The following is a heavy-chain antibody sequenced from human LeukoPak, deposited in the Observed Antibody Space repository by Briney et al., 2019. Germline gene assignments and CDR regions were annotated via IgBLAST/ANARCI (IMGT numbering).Heavy chain of an antibody. CDR2: ISSSGSTI. D-gene: IGHD6-19*01. V-gene: IGHV3-11*01. CDR1: GFTFSDYY. Sequence: PGGSLRLSCAASGFTFSDYYMSWIRQAPGKGLEWVSYISSSGSTIYYADSVKGRFTISRDNAKNSLYLQMNSLRAEDTAVYYCAKAPIAVVYNWFDPWGQGTLVTVSS. CDR3: AKAPIAVVYNWFDP. J-gene: IGHJ5*02.